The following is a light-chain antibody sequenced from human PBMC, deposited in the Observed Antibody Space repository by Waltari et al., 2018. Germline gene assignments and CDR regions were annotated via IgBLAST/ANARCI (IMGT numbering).Light chain of an antibody. Sequence: DIVMTQSPDSLAVSLGERATFNCKSSQSILYTSDNKNCLAWYQQKPGQPPNLLIYGASTRESGVPDRFSGSGSGTDFSLTISSLQAEDVAVYYCHQYCSMPYTFGQGTKVEIK. J-gene: IGKJ2*01. V-gene: IGKV4-1*01. CDR3: HQYCSMPYT. CDR2: GAS. CDR1: QSILYTSDNKNC.